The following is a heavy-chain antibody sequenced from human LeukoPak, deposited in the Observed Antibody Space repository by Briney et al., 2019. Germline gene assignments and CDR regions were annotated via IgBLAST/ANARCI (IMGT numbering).Heavy chain of an antibody. D-gene: IGHD6-13*01. V-gene: IGHV3-30*18. J-gene: IGHJ4*02. CDR2: ISYDGSNK. CDR3: AKGRYSSSLYYFDY. CDR1: GFTFSSYG. Sequence: PGRSLILSCAASGFTFSSYGMHWVRQAPGKGLEWVAVISYDGSNKYYADSVKGRFTISRDNSKNTLYLQMNSLRAEDTAVYYCAKGRYSSSLYYFDYWGQGTLVTVSS.